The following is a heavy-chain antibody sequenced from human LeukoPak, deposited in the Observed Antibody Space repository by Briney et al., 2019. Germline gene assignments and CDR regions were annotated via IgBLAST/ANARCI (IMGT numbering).Heavy chain of an antibody. CDR1: GGSFSDYY. CDR3: ATWSSSWPFDY. J-gene: IGHJ4*02. CDR2: INHSGST. Sequence: PSETLSLTCGVYGGSFSDYYWSWIRQPPGKGLEWIGEINHSGSTNYNPSLKSRVTISVDTSKNQFSLKLSSVTAADTAVYYCATWSSSWPFDYWGQGTLVTVSS. D-gene: IGHD6-13*01. V-gene: IGHV4-34*01.